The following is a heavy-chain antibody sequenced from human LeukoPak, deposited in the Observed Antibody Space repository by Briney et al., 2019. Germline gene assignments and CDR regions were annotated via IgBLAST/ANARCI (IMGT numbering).Heavy chain of an antibody. CDR1: GYTFTSYG. J-gene: IGHJ4*02. V-gene: IGHV1-18*01. Sequence: GASVKVSCKASGYTFTSYGISWVRQAPGQGLEWMGWISAYNGNTNYAQKLQGRVTMTTDTSTSTAYMELRSLRSDDTAVYYCAMYYYDSSGYCHDYWGQGTLVTVSS. D-gene: IGHD3-22*01. CDR3: AMYYYDSSGYCHDY. CDR2: ISAYNGNT.